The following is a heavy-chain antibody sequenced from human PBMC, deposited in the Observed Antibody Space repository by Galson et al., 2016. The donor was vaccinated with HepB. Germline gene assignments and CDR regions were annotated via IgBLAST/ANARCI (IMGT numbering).Heavy chain of an antibody. CDR3: ARLRFSSSWYKDY. V-gene: IGHV3-21*01. D-gene: IGHD6-13*01. CDR1: GFDFSSYR. CDR2: ISSSSNFI. Sequence: LRLSCAASGFDFSSYRMNWVRQAPGKGLDWVATISSSSNFIYYADSVKGRFTISRDNAKNSLFLQLNSLRAEDTAVYYCARLRFSSSWYKDYWGQGTLVTVSS. J-gene: IGHJ4*02.